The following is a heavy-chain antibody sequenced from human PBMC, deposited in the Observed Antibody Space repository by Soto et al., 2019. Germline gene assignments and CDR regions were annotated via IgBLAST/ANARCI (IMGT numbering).Heavy chain of an antibody. D-gene: IGHD3-10*01. J-gene: IGHJ3*02. Sequence: DVQLVESGGGLIQPGGSLRLSCVASGLTVSGNKYMAQLRQAQGTGPEWVSGVYNLDGTYYPGYVRGRFTTSIDSSRPTAYLQIRDLRPEATAPYFCAPWFLREHAYDIWGQGTMVTASS. CDR2: VYNLDGT. CDR3: APWFLREHAYDI. CDR1: GLTVSGNKY. V-gene: IGHV3-53*01.